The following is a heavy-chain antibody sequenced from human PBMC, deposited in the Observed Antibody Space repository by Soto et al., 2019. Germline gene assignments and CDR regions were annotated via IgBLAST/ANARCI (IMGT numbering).Heavy chain of an antibody. CDR2: INAGNGNT. J-gene: IGHJ4*02. CDR3: ARDPGSIAAAPYFDY. D-gene: IGHD6-13*01. Sequence: GTSVKVSCKASGYTFTSYAMHWVRQAPGQRLEWMGWINAGNGNTKYSQKFQGRVTITRDTSTSTAYMELSSLRSEDTAVYYCARDPGSIAAAPYFDYWGQGTLVTVSS. V-gene: IGHV1-3*01. CDR1: GYTFTSYA.